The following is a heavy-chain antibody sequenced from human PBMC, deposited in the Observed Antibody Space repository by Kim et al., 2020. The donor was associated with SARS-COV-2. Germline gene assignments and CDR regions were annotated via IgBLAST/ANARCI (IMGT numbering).Heavy chain of an antibody. D-gene: IGHD3-16*02. Sequence: GGSTYYADSVKGRFTISRDNSKNTLYLQMNSLRAEDTAVYYCARGLSFDYWGQGTLVTVSS. CDR3: ARGLSFDY. J-gene: IGHJ4*02. V-gene: IGHV3-53*01. CDR2: GGST.